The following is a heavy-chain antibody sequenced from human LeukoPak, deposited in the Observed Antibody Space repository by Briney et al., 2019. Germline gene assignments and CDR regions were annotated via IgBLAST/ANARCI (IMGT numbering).Heavy chain of an antibody. Sequence: SSVKVSCEASGYTFTSYDINWLRQATGPGLEWMGWMNPNSFNTGYAQKFQGRVTMTRITSISSAYMELSSLRSEDTAVYYCARLYYDFWSGYLIAGSYYYYMDVGGKGTTVTVS. CDR3: ARLYYDFWSGYLIAGSYYYYMDV. J-gene: IGHJ6*03. CDR2: MNPNSFNT. V-gene: IGHV1-8*01. D-gene: IGHD3-3*01. CDR1: GYTFTSYD.